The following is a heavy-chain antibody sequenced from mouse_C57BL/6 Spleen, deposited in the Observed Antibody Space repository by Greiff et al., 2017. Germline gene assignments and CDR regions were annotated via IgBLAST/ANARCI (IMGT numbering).Heavy chain of an antibody. J-gene: IGHJ2*01. CDR2: INPNNGGT. CDR3: ARHYSNYFDY. D-gene: IGHD2-5*01. Sequence: EVQLQQSGPELLQPRPSVRMSCKASGYTFTDYNMLWVKHSHAKSLEWIGYINPNNGGTSYNQKFKGKDTLTVNKSSSTAYMELRSLTSEDSSVYYCARHYSNYFDYWRQGTTLPVSS. V-gene: IGHV1-22*01. CDR1: GYTFTDYN.